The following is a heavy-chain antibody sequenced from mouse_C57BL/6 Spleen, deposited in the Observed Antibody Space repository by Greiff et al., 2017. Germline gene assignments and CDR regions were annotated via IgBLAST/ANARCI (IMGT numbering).Heavy chain of an antibody. Sequence: QVHVKQSGAELVKPGASVKISCKASGYAFSSYWMNWVKQRPGKGLEWIGQIYPGDGDTNYNGKFKGKATLTADKSSSTAYMQLSSLTSEDSAVYFCARGGSSPYFDYWGQGTTLTVSS. CDR2: IYPGDGDT. V-gene: IGHV1-80*01. J-gene: IGHJ2*01. CDR3: ARGGSSPYFDY. CDR1: GYAFSSYW. D-gene: IGHD1-1*01.